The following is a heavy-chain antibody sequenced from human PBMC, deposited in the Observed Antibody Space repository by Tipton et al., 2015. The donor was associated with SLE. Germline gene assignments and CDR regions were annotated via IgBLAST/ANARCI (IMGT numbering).Heavy chain of an antibody. CDR3: ARVVARRVGLDF. D-gene: IGHD6-6*01. CDR2: IYSVGST. J-gene: IGHJ4*02. CDR1: GFTFSRHA. Sequence: SLRLSCAASGFTFSRHAMSWVRQGPGKGLEWVSVIYSVGSTFYADSVKGRFTISRDNSKNTVYLQMNSLRVEDTAIYYCARVVARRVGLDFWGQGALVTVSS. V-gene: IGHV3-23*03.